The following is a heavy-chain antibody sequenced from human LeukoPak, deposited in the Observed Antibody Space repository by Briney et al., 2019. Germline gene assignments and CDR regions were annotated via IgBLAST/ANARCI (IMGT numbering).Heavy chain of an antibody. D-gene: IGHD3-10*01. Sequence: PGGSLRLSCAASGFTFSIYWMSWVRQAPGKGLEWVANIKQDGSEKYHVDSVKGRFTISRDNAKNSLYLQMNSLRAEDTAVYYCARGDRGVIIPADDTYYYYYGMDVWGKGTTVTVSS. CDR2: IKQDGSEK. J-gene: IGHJ6*04. CDR1: GFTFSIYW. CDR3: ARGDRGVIIPADDTYYYYYGMDV. V-gene: IGHV3-7*03.